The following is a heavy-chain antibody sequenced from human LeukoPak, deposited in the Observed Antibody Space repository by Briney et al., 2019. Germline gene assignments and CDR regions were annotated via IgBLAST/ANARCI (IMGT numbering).Heavy chain of an antibody. CDR1: GGTFSSYA. J-gene: IGHJ3*02. Sequence: EASVKASXKASGGTFSSYAISWVRQAPGQGLEWMGRIIPIFGTANYAQKFQGRVTITTDESTSTAYMELSSLRSEDTAVYYCARYRPGATGSNAFDIWGQGTMVTVSS. V-gene: IGHV1-69*05. CDR3: ARYRPGATGSNAFDI. D-gene: IGHD1-26*01. CDR2: IIPIFGTA.